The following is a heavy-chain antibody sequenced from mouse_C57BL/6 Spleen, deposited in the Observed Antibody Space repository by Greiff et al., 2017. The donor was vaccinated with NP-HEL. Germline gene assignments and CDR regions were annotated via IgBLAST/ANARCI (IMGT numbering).Heavy chain of an antibody. CDR3: VRHPYYDPYYFDY. CDR2: IRSKSNNYAT. V-gene: IGHV10-1*01. CDR1: GFSFNTYA. J-gene: IGHJ2*01. Sequence: EVKVVESGGGLVQPKGSLKLSCAASGFSFNTYAMNWVRQAPGKGLEWVARIRSKSNNYATYYADSVKDRFTISRDDSESMLYLQMNNLKTEDTAMYYCVRHPYYDPYYFDYWGQGTTLTVSS. D-gene: IGHD2-10*01.